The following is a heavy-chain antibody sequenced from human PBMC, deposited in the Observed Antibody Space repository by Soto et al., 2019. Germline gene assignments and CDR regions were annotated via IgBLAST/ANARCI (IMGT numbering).Heavy chain of an antibody. CDR1: GFTFSSYW. V-gene: IGHV3-74*01. CDR2: INSDGSST. D-gene: IGHD6-19*01. Sequence: GGSLRLSCAASGFTFSSYWMHWVRQAPGKELVWVSRINSDGSSTSYADSVKGRFTISRDNAKNTLYLQMNSLRAEDTAVYYCARAKGPRERQWLTNWGQGTLVTVSS. CDR3: ARAKGPRERQWLTN. J-gene: IGHJ4*02.